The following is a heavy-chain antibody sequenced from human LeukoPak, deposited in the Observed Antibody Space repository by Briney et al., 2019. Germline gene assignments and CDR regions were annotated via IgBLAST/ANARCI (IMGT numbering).Heavy chain of an antibody. CDR3: ARAIQLWSPFDY. D-gene: IGHD5-18*01. V-gene: IGHV3-30-3*01. J-gene: IGHJ4*02. CDR1: EFTFSSYA. Sequence: GKSLRLSCAASEFTFSSYAMHWVRQAPGKGLEWVAVISYDGSNKYYADSVEGRFTISRDNFKNTLYLQMNSLRAEDTAAYYCARAIQLWSPFDYWGQGTLVTVSS. CDR2: ISYDGSNK.